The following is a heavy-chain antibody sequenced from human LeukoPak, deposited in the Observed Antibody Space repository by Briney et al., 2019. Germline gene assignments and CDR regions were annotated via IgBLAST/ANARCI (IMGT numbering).Heavy chain of an antibody. CDR2: ISGSSGST. D-gene: IGHD6-6*01. V-gene: IGHV3-23*01. Sequence: GGSLRLSCAASGFTFSSYAMSWVRQAPGKGLEWVSTISGSSGSTYYADSVKGRFTISRDNSKNTLYLQMNSLRAEDTAVYYCAKDPSPLVPLDYWGQGALVTVSS. J-gene: IGHJ4*02. CDR1: GFTFSSYA. CDR3: AKDPSPLVPLDY.